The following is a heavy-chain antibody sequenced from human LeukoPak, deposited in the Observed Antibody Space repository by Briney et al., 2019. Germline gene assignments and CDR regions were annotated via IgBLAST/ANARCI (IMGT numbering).Heavy chain of an antibody. J-gene: IGHJ5*02. Sequence: SEALSLTCTVSGGSISSGGYFWSWIRQNPGKGLEWIGYIYHGGNTYYNPSLKSRVTISVDTSKNQFSLTLSSVTAADTAMYYCARVRYYGSGEEIDPWGQGTLVTVSS. V-gene: IGHV4-31*03. D-gene: IGHD3-10*01. CDR2: IYHGGNT. CDR1: GGSISSGGYF. CDR3: ARVRYYGSGEEIDP.